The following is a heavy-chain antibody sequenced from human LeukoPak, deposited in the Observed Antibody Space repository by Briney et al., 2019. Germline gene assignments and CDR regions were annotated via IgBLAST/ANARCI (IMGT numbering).Heavy chain of an antibody. J-gene: IGHJ4*02. CDR2: TQVSGIT. V-gene: IGHV4-59*11. D-gene: IGHD3-16*01. CDR1: GGSIGNLY. CDR3: ARGLTFGGFDY. Sequence: SETLSLTCTVAGGSIGNLYWSWIRQTPGKGLEWIGHTQVSGITNYNPSLNGRVTISLETSKNQVSLKLSSVTAADTAVYYCARGLTFGGFDYWGQGTLVTVSS.